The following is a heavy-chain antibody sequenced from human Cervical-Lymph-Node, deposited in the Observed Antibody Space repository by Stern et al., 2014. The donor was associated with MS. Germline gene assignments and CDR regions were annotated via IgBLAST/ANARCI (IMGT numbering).Heavy chain of an antibody. CDR1: GFNFRNYW. Sequence: EVPLVESGGGLVRPGGSLRLSCAASGFNFRNYWMSWVRQAPGKGLEWVGHLDLDGSEKNYADSVKGRFTISRDNAKNSLYLEMNSPRDEDTAVYYCVREDSDFDYWGQGTLVAVSS. J-gene: IGHJ4*02. CDR3: VREDSDFDY. V-gene: IGHV3-7*01. CDR2: LDLDGSEK.